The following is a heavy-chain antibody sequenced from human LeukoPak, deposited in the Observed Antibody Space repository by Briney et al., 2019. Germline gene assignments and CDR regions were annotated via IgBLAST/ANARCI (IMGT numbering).Heavy chain of an antibody. V-gene: IGHV4-34*01. CDR3: ARGPGREYIVVVVTATSPVYFQH. J-gene: IGHJ1*01. D-gene: IGHD2-15*01. Sequence: SETLSLTCAVYSGSLSGYYWSWIRQPPGKGLEWIGEINHSGSTNYNPSLKSRVTISVDTSKNQFSLKLSSVTAADTAVYYCARGPGREYIVVVVTATSPVYFQHWGQGTLVTVSS. CDR2: INHSGST. CDR1: SGSLSGYY.